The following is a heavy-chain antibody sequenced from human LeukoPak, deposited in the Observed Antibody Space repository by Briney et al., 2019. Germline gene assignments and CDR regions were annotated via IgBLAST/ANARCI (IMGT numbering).Heavy chain of an antibody. Sequence: SQTLSLTYTVSGGSISSGGYYWSWIRQHPGKGLEWIGYRHYSGTTYYNASLKSRLTISVDTSKNQFSLKLSSVTAADTAVYYCARASLAYCSGGSCYAIDHWGQGTLVTVSS. J-gene: IGHJ4*02. CDR1: GGSISSGGYY. D-gene: IGHD2-15*01. CDR2: RHYSGTT. CDR3: ARASLAYCSGGSCYAIDH. V-gene: IGHV4-31*03.